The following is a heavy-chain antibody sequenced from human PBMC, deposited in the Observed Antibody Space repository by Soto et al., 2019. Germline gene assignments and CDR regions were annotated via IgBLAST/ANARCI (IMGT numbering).Heavy chain of an antibody. CDR1: GGSRSSYY. CDR2: IHYSGGT. CDR3: ARSIDSSGYYFSNC. D-gene: IGHD3-22*01. J-gene: IGHJ4*02. Sequence: PSETLSLTCTVSGGSRSSYYWSWIRQSPGKGLEWIGYIHYSGGTNYNPSLKSRVTISVDTSRNQLSLKLSPVTAADTAVYYCARSIDSSGYYFSNCWGQGTLVTVS. V-gene: IGHV4-59*01.